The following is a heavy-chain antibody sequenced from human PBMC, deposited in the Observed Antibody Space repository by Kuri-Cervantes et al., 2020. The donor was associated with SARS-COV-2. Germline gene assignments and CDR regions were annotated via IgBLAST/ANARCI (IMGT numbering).Heavy chain of an antibody. CDR2: IYYSGST. CDR3: ARDGGSSWDFDY. V-gene: IGHV4-59*01. J-gene: IGHJ4*02. D-gene: IGHD6-13*01. CDR1: GGSISSYY. Sequence: SETLSLTCTVSGGSISSYYWSWIRQPPGKGLEWIGYIYYSGSTNYNPSLKSRVTISVDTSKNQFSLKLSSVTAADTAVYHCARDGGSSWDFDYWGQGTLVTVSS.